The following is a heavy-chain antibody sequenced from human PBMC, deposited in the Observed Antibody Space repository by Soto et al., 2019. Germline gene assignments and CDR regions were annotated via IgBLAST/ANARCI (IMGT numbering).Heavy chain of an antibody. CDR2: INPRADST. V-gene: IGHV1-46*01. CDR1: GYTFTNYF. D-gene: IGHD1-26*01. J-gene: IGHJ4*02. CDR3: AKKYGGSRVFDY. Sequence: QVQLVQSGAEVNKPGASVKVSCKTSGYTFTNYFIHWVRQAPGQGLEWMGIINPRADSTNYAQKFQGRVTVTGDTSTSTVYMELRSVSSEDTAVYFCAKKYGGSRVFDYWGQGTLVTVSS.